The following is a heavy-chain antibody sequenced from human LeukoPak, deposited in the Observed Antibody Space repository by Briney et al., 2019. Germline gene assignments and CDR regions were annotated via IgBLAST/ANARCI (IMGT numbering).Heavy chain of an antibody. CDR1: GGSISSSYYY. V-gene: IGHV4-39*07. CDR3: ARDSRGYYYDSSGYYLFDY. CDR2: IYYSGST. D-gene: IGHD3-22*01. Sequence: SETLSLTCTVSGGSISSSYYYWGWVRQPPGKGLEWIGSIYYSGSTNYNPSLKSRVTIAVDKSKNQFSLKLSSVTAADTAVYYCARDSRGYYYDSSGYYLFDYWGQGTLVAVSS. J-gene: IGHJ4*02.